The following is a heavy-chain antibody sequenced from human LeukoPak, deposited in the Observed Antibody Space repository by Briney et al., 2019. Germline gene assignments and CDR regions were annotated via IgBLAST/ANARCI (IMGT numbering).Heavy chain of an antibody. Sequence: KTGGSLRLSCAASGFTFSSYTMNWVRQAPGKGLEWVSSINTSGNSMYHGVSVKGRFTTSRDNSRNSLYLEMNSLRAEDTAVYYCARVVRGDAYNYDYWGRGTLVTVSS. CDR2: INTSGNSM. CDR1: GFTFSSYT. D-gene: IGHD5-24*01. V-gene: IGHV3-21*01. J-gene: IGHJ4*02. CDR3: ARVVRGDAYNYDY.